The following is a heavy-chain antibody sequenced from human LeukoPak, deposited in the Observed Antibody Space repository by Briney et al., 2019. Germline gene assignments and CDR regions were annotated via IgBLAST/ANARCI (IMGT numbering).Heavy chain of an antibody. Sequence: EASVKVSCKASGYTFTGYYMHWVRQAPGQGLEWMGWIDPNSGGTNYAQKFQGRVTMTRDTSISTAYMELSRLRSDDTAVYYCARERVDYDSTAGSYYYYMDVWGKGTTVTISS. CDR2: IDPNSGGT. V-gene: IGHV1-2*02. D-gene: IGHD3-22*01. CDR3: ARERVDYDSTAGSYYYYMDV. CDR1: GYTFTGYY. J-gene: IGHJ6*03.